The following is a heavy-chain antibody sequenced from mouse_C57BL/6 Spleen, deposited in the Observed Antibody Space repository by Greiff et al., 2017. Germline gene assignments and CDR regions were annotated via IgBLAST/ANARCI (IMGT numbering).Heavy chain of an antibody. CDR2: IYPGNSDT. CDR1: GYTFTSYW. CDR3: TIDSSGYGNY. D-gene: IGHD3-2*02. V-gene: IGHV1-5*01. J-gene: IGHJ2*01. Sequence: VHVKQSGTVLARPGASVKMSCKTSGYTFTSYWMHWVKQRPGQGLECIGAIYPGNSDTSYNQKFKGKAKLTAVTSASTAYMELSSLTNEDSAVYYCTIDSSGYGNYWGQGTTLTGSS.